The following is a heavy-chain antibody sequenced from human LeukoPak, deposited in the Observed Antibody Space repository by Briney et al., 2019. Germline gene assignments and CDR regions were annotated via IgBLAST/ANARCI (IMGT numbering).Heavy chain of an antibody. D-gene: IGHD3-22*01. V-gene: IGHV4-39*01. CDR1: GDPITSSSYY. J-gene: IGHJ5*02. CDR2: MFYTGTT. Sequence: SETLSLTCTVSGDPITSSSYYWAWIRQPPGKGREWIGSMFYTGTTYYHPALTSRVTISIATSKNHFSLQLSSVAAADTAVYYCARKGFSSYFFPTSQYNWFDPWGHGTLVTVSS. CDR3: ARKGFSSYFFPTSQYNWFDP.